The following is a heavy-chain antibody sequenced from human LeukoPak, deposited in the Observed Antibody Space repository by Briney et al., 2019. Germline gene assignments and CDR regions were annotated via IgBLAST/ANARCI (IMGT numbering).Heavy chain of an antibody. D-gene: IGHD3-10*01. Sequence: GGSLRLSCAASGFTFSSSAMSWVRQAPGKGLEWVSGFSISDGSAYYADSVKGRFTISRDNSKNTLYLQMNSLRADDTAVYYCAKDANYYGLLFDYWGQGTLVTVSS. J-gene: IGHJ4*02. CDR2: FSISDGSA. V-gene: IGHV3-23*01. CDR3: AKDANYYGLLFDY. CDR1: GFTFSSSA.